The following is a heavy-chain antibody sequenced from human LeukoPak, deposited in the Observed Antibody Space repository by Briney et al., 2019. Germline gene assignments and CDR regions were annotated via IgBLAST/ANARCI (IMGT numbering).Heavy chain of an antibody. CDR2: IKQDGSEK. J-gene: IGHJ4*02. Sequence: GGSLRLSCAASGFTFSSYWMSWVRQAPGKGLEWVANIKQDGSEKYYVDSVKGRFTISRDNAKNSLYLQMNSLRAEDTAVYYCASDAHYYDSSGGYWGQGTLVTVSS. D-gene: IGHD3-22*01. CDR1: GFTFSSYW. CDR3: ASDAHYYDSSGGY. V-gene: IGHV3-7*01.